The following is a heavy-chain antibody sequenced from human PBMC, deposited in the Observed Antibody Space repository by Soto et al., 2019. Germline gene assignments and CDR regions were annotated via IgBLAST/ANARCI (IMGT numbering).Heavy chain of an antibody. D-gene: IGHD3-22*01. CDR2: INPNSGGT. J-gene: IGHJ4*02. CDR1: GYTFTGYY. V-gene: IGHV1-2*04. CDR3: ARVPYYDSSGFDY. Sequence: ASVKVSCKASGYTFTGYYMHWVRQAPGQGLEWMGWINPNSGGTNYAQKFQGWVTMTRDTSISTAYMELSRLRSDDTAVYYCARVPYYDSSGFDYWGQGTLVTVSS.